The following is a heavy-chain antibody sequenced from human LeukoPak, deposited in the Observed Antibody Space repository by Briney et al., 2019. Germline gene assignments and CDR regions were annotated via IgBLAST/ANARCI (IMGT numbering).Heavy chain of an antibody. CDR1: GYSFTTYG. Sequence: ASVKVSCKASGYSFTTYGISWVRQAPGQGLEWMGWISANNNNTDNVQKLQGRVTMTTDTSTSTAYMELRSLRSDDTAVYYCARGAHFRWFGELSKNWFDPWGQGTLVTVSS. CDR2: ISANNNNT. J-gene: IGHJ5*02. CDR3: ARGAHFRWFGELSKNWFDP. V-gene: IGHV1-18*01. D-gene: IGHD3-10*01.